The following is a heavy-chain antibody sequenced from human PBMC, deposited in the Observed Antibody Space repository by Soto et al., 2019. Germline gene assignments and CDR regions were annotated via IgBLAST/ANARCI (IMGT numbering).Heavy chain of an antibody. D-gene: IGHD3-22*01. CDR2: ISYDGSNK. V-gene: IGHV3-30-3*01. CDR3: ARDELYDSSGYNAFDI. Sequence: GGSLRVSCAASGFTFSSYAMHWVLQAPGKGLEWVAVISYDGSNKYYADSVKGRFTISRDNSKNTLYLQMNSLRAEDTAVYYCARDELYDSSGYNAFDIWGQGTMVTVSS. CDR1: GFTFSSYA. J-gene: IGHJ3*02.